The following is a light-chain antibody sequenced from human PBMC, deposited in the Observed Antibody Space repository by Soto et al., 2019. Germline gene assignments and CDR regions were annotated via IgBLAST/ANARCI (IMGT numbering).Light chain of an antibody. V-gene: IGKV1-39*01. CDR1: QNIARY. CDR2: AAS. CDR3: QQTYSTPAST. J-gene: IGKJ1*01. Sequence: DIQMTQSPSSLSASVGDRVTITCRASQNIARYLNWYQHKPGKAPELLIYAASNLQDGVPSRFSGSGSGTEFTLTISSLQPEDFALYYCQQTYSTPASTFGQGTSV.